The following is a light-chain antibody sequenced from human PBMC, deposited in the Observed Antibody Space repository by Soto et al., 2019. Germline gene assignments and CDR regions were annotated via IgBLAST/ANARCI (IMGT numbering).Light chain of an antibody. CDR1: RTYLAGYNY. V-gene: IGLV2-14*01. J-gene: IGLJ1*01. CDR3: NSYTSRYTFV. CDR2: EVK. Sequence: QSVLSQPASVSRSPGHAITISCTGTRTYLAGYNYVSWYQQHPGKAPKLMIYEVKKRPSEVSNRFSGSKSGNTASLTISGLQPEDAADYYCNSYTSRYTFVLGTGTKVTVL.